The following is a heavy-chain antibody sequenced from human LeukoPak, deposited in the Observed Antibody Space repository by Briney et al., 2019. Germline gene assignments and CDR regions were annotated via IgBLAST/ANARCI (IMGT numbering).Heavy chain of an antibody. CDR2: IYYSGST. CDR3: AKDGAQWELLGY. J-gene: IGHJ4*02. D-gene: IGHD1-26*01. Sequence: PSETLSLTCTVSGGSVSSGSYYWSWIRQPPGTGLEWIGYIYYSGSTNYNPSLTSRVTISVDTSKNQFFLKLNSVTAADTAVYYCAKDGAQWELLGYWGQGTLVTVS. V-gene: IGHV4-61*01. CDR1: GGSVSSGSYY.